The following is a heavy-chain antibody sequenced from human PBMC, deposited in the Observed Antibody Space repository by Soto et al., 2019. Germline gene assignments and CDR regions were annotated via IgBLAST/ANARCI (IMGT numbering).Heavy chain of an antibody. V-gene: IGHV3-21*01. CDR3: ARDPSYYYDTPYYFDY. J-gene: IGHJ4*02. Sequence: GGSLRLSCAASGFTFSSYSMNWVRQAPGKGLEWVSSISSSSSYIYYADSVKGRFTISRDNAKNSLYLQMNSLRAEDTAVYYCARDPSYYYDTPYYFDYWGKGTLVTVSS. CDR1: GFTFSSYS. D-gene: IGHD3-22*01. CDR2: ISSSSSYI.